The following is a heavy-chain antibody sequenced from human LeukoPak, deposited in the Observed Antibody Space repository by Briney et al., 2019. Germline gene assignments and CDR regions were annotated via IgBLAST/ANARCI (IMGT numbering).Heavy chain of an antibody. V-gene: IGHV3-21*01. CDR3: ARDIHSVAFDI. CDR1: GFTFSSYG. J-gene: IGHJ3*02. Sequence: GGSLRLSCAASGFTFSSYGLSWVRQAPGKGLEWVSYISGSTTDIYYADSVKGRFTISRDNAKRSVYLQMNSLGVEDTAVYYCARDIHSVAFDIWGQGTMVTVSS. CDR2: ISGSTTDI.